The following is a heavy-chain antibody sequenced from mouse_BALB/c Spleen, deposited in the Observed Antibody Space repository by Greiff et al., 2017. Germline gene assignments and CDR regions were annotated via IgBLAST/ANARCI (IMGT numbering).Heavy chain of an antibody. Sequence: EVQLQQSGPELVKPGASVKMSCKASGYTFTSYVMHWVKQKPGQGLEWIGYINPYNDGTKYNEKFKGKATLTSDKSSSTAYMELSSLTSEDSAVYYCARKNYDGSSCAMDYWGQGTSVTVSS. CDR1: GYTFTSYV. V-gene: IGHV1-14*01. D-gene: IGHD1-1*01. J-gene: IGHJ4*01. CDR2: INPYNDGT. CDR3: ARKNYDGSSCAMDY.